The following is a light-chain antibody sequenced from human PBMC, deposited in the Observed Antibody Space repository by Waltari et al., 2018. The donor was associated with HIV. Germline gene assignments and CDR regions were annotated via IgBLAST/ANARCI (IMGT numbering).Light chain of an antibody. CDR2: GTS. CDR1: QSVNSN. J-gene: IGKJ1*01. V-gene: IGKV3-15*01. CDR3: HHYNNWRET. Sequence: ILMTQSPAHPSVSPGDRAKPSCRASQSVNSNLAWYQQKPGQTPRLLIYGTSTRATDIPARFSGSGSGTEFTLTISSLQSEDFAVYYCHHYNNWRETFGQGTKVEIK.